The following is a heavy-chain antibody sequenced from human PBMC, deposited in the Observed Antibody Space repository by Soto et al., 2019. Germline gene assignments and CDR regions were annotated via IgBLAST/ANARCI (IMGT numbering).Heavy chain of an antibody. CDR1: GGSVSSSSYY. Sequence: LSLTCTVSGGSVSSSSYYWNWVRQPPGKGLEWIGYIYYNGNTNYNPSLKSRVTMSVDTSKNHFSLKLNSVTAADTAVYYCARGGGRMGDYWGQGTLVTVSS. D-gene: IGHD2-15*01. J-gene: IGHJ4*02. V-gene: IGHV4-61*03. CDR2: IYYNGNT. CDR3: ARGGGRMGDY.